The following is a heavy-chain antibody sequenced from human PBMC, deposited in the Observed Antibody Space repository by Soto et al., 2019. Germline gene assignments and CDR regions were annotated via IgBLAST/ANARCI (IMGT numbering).Heavy chain of an antibody. CDR2: IYSGGST. J-gene: IGHJ4*02. V-gene: IGHV3-66*01. CDR1: GFTVSSNY. CDR3: ARAGLWFGEANPYYFDY. D-gene: IGHD3-10*01. Sequence: GGSLRLSCAASGFTVSSNYMSWVRQAPGKGLEWVSVIYSGGSTYYADSVKGRFTISRDNSKNTLYLQMNSLRAEDTAVYYCARAGLWFGEANPYYFDYWGQGTLVTVSS.